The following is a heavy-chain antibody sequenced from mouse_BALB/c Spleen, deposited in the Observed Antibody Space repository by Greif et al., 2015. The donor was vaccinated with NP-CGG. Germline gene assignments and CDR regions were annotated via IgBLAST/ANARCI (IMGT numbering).Heavy chain of an antibody. CDR1: GYTFSSYW. CDR2: ILPGSGST. J-gene: IGHJ3*01. CDR3: AREEGNYGWAY. D-gene: IGHD2-1*01. V-gene: IGHV1-9*01. Sequence: VQLQQSGAELMKPGASVKISCKATGYTFSSYWIEWVKQRPGHGLEWIGEILPGSGSTNYNEKFKGKATFTADTSSNTAYMQLSSLTSEDSAVYYCAREEGNYGWAYWGQGTLVTVSA.